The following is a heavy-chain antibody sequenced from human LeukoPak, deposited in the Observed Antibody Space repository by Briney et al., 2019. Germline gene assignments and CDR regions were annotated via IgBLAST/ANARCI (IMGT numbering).Heavy chain of an antibody. CDR1: GFTFSSYA. CDR3: AKIPSIQGVGVLDM. V-gene: IGHV3-23*01. Sequence: GGSLRLSCAASGFTFSSYAMSWVRQAPGKGLEWVSSIIGSGGVTFYADSVKGRFTISRDNSKNTVYLKMNSLRAEDTALYYCAKIPSIQGVGVLDMWGQGTMVTVSS. CDR2: IIGSGGVT. J-gene: IGHJ3*02. D-gene: IGHD1-26*01.